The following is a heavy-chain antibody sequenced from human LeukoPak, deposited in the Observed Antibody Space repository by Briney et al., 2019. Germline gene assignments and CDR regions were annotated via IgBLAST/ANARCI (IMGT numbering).Heavy chain of an antibody. CDR1: GFTFSNVW. CDR2: IKSKTDGEHA. V-gene: IGHV3-15*01. Sequence: GGSLRLSCAASGFTFSNVWMNWVRQAPGKGLEGVGRIKSKTDGEHADYAAPVKGRFTISRDDSENTLYLQMNSLKTEDTAVYYCTARKFESWGQGTPVTVSS. CDR3: TARKFES. J-gene: IGHJ5*01.